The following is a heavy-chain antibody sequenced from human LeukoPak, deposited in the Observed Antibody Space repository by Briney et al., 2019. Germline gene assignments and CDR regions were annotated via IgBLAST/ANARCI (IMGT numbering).Heavy chain of an antibody. Sequence: SETLSVTCMVYNGSFSDHYWSWIRPPPGKGLEGIGEVYHSGGTSKNPSLRSRVTIPIDTSKNQTSLKLSSVPAADTAVYYCARGGKFYYGSGSYNRPNWFDAWGLGTLVTVSS. CDR1: NGSFSDHY. CDR3: ARGGKFYYGSGSYNRPNWFDA. J-gene: IGHJ5*02. CDR2: VYHSGGT. D-gene: IGHD3-10*01. V-gene: IGHV4-34*01.